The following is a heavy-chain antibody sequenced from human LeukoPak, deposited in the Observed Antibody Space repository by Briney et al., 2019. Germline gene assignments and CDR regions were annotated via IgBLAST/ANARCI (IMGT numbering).Heavy chain of an antibody. CDR1: GFTFDDCG. V-gene: IGHV3-20*04. CDR3: ARPSYSGSYTGAFDI. Sequence: GGSLRLSCAASGFTFDDCGMSWVRQAPGKGLEWVSGINWNGGSTGYADSVKGRFTISRDNAKNSLYLQMNSLRAEDTALYYCARPSYSGSYTGAFDIWGQGTMVTVSS. CDR2: INWNGGST. J-gene: IGHJ3*02. D-gene: IGHD1-26*01.